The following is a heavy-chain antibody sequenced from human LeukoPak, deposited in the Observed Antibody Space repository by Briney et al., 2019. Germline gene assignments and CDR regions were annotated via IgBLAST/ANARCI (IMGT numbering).Heavy chain of an antibody. Sequence: PGGSLRLSCAASGLTFSGYDMHWVRQAPGKGPEWVAVMSYGGQNERYADSVKGRFTISRDNSKNTLYLQMNSLRAEDTAVYYCAKSIVVVVAATPGYYGMDVWGQGTTVTVSS. D-gene: IGHD2-15*01. V-gene: IGHV3-30*18. CDR1: GLTFSGYD. CDR3: AKSIVVVVAATPGYYGMDV. CDR2: MSYGGQNE. J-gene: IGHJ6*02.